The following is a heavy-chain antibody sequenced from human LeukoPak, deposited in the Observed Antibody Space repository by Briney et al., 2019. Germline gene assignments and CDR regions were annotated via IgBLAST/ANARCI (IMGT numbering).Heavy chain of an antibody. Sequence: ASVKVSCKASGYTFTSYGISWVRQAPGQGLEWMGWISAYNGNTNYAQKLQGRVTITTDTSTSTAYMELRSLRSDDTAVCYCARDRIPYSSSSQNWFDPWGQGTLVTVSS. CDR2: ISAYNGNT. V-gene: IGHV1-18*01. CDR3: ARDRIPYSSSSQNWFDP. J-gene: IGHJ5*02. CDR1: GYTFTSYG. D-gene: IGHD6-6*01.